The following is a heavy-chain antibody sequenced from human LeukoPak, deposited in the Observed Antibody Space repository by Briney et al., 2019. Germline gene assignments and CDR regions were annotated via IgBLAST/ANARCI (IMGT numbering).Heavy chain of an antibody. D-gene: IGHD2-2*01. J-gene: IGHJ3*02. CDR1: GYSFTSYW. V-gene: IGHV5-51*01. CDR2: IYPGDSDT. Sequence: GESLKISCKGSGYSFTSYWIGWVRQMRGKGLEWMGIIYPGDSDTIYSPSFQGQVTISADKSISTAYLQWSSLKASDTGMYYCVRGGIGVGPAADAFDIWGQGTMVTVSS. CDR3: VRGGIGVGPAADAFDI.